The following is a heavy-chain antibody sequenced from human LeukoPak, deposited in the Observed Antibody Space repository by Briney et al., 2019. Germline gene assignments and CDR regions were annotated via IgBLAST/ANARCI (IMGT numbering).Heavy chain of an antibody. CDR2: IKQDGSGK. CDR1: GFIFSSYW. CDR3: APGGVAGDF. Sequence: GGSLRLSCAASGFIFSSYWMNWVRQAPGKGLEWVANIKQDGSGKYYVDSVEGRFTISRDNAKYSLYLQMNSLRVEDTAVYYCAPGGVAGDFWGQGTLVTVSS. J-gene: IGHJ4*02. D-gene: IGHD6-19*01. V-gene: IGHV3-7*01.